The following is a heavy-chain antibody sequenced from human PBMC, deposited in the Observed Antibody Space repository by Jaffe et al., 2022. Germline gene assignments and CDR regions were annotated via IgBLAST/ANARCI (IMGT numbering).Heavy chain of an antibody. Sequence: QMQLVQSGPEVKKPGTSVKVSCKASGFTFTSSAVQWVRQARGQRLEWIGWIVVGSGNTNYAQKFQERVTITRDMSTSTAYMELSSLRSEDTAVYYCAADVNLTTVTTEPPGWYFDLWGRGTLVTVSS. CDR2: IVVGSGNT. CDR3: AADVNLTTVTTEPPGWYFDL. J-gene: IGHJ2*01. CDR1: GFTFTSSA. V-gene: IGHV1-58*01. D-gene: IGHD4-17*01.